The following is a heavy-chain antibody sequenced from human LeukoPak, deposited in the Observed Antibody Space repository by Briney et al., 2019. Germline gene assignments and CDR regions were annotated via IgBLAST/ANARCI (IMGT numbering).Heavy chain of an antibody. J-gene: IGHJ5*02. D-gene: IGHD6-13*01. CDR2: IYYSGST. Sequence: PSETLSLTCTVSGGSISSYYWSWIRQPPGKGLEWIGYIYYSGSTNYNPSLKSRVTISVDTSKNQFSLKLSSVTAADTAVYYCARARIARNWFDPWGQGTLVTVSS. CDR3: ARARIARNWFDP. CDR1: GGSISSYY. V-gene: IGHV4-59*01.